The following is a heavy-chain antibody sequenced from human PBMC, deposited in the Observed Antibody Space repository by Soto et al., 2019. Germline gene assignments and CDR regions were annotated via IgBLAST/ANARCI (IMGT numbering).Heavy chain of an antibody. CDR2: IDYNGVT. V-gene: IGHV4-39*01. D-gene: IGHD2-15*01. Sequence: QVQLQESGPGFVKPSETLSLTCTVSGGSIYRSGYYWGWIRQPPGRGLEWIGNIDYNGVTYSNPSLKSRVTISRDTSKNQFSLKLPSVTAADTALYYCGKVLVGATGHTDSDSWGPGTLVAVSS. CDR3: GKVLVGATGHTDSDS. J-gene: IGHJ4*02. CDR1: GGSIYRSGYY.